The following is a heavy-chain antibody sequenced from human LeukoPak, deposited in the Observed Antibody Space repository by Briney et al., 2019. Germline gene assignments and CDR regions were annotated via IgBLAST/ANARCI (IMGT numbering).Heavy chain of an antibody. Sequence: PSETLSLTCTVSGGSISSYYWSWIRQPPGKGLEWIGYIYYSGSTNYNPSLKSRVTISVDTSKNQFSLKLSSVTAADTAVYYCARCGSPWDDAFDIWGQGTIVTVSS. CDR3: ARCGSPWDDAFDI. D-gene: IGHD1-26*01. J-gene: IGHJ3*02. V-gene: IGHV4-59*01. CDR1: GGSISSYY. CDR2: IYYSGST.